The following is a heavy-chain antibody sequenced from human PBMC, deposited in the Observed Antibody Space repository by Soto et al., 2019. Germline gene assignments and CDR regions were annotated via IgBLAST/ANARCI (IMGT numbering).Heavy chain of an antibody. J-gene: IGHJ4*02. CDR2: IYYSGST. CDR3: ARGGWRHIDY. Sequence: SETLSLTCAVSGGSISTYYWSWIRQPPGKGLEWIGYIYYSGSTNYNPSLKSRVTISVDTSKNQFSLKLSSVTAADTAVYYCARGGWRHIDYWGQGTLVTVSS. CDR1: GGSISTYY. D-gene: IGHD3-3*01. V-gene: IGHV4-59*08.